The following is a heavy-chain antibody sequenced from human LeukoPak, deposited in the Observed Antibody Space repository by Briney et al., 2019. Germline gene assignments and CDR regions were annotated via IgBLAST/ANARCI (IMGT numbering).Heavy chain of an antibody. V-gene: IGHV4-59*12. Sequence: PSETLSLTCTVSGASISSYYWSWIRQPPGKGLEWIASRHYRGTTNYNPSLESRVTISVDTSGKQFSLKLSSVTAADTAVYYCARGRDGFLYWGQGTLVTVSS. CDR1: GASISSYY. CDR3: ARGRDGFLY. D-gene: IGHD2/OR15-2a*01. J-gene: IGHJ4*02. CDR2: RHYRGTT.